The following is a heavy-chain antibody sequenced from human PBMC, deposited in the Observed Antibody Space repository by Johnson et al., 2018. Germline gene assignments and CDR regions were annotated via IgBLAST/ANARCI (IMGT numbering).Heavy chain of an antibody. CDR3: ARDPYFDTWYYYYYMDV. D-gene: IGHD3-22*01. CDR2: ISYDGRNK. V-gene: IGHV3-30*03. Sequence: QVQLVESGGGLVQPGGSLRLSCAASGFTFSSYSMNWVRQAPGKGLEWVAVISYDGRNKYYADSVKGRLTISRDNSKNTLYLQMNSLRAEDTAVYFCARDPYFDTWYYYYYMDVWGKGTTVTVSS. CDR1: GFTFSSYS. J-gene: IGHJ6*03.